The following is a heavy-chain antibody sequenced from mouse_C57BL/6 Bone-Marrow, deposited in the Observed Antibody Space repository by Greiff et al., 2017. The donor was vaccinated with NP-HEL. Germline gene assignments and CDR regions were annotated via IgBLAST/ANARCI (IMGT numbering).Heavy chain of an antibody. J-gene: IGHJ3*01. CDR3: GRPYDGYHGSY. Sequence: QVQLQQPGAELVRPGSSVKLSCKASGYTFTSYWMDWVKQRPGQGLEWIGNIYPSDSETHYNQKFKDKATLTVDKSSSTAYMQLSSLTSEDSAVYYCGRPYDGYHGSYRGQGTLGNVSA. D-gene: IGHD2-3*01. CDR2: IYPSDSET. V-gene: IGHV1-61*01. CDR1: GYTFTSYW.